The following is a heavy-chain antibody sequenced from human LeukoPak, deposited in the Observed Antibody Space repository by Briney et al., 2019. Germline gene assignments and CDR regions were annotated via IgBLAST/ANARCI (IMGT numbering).Heavy chain of an antibody. D-gene: IGHD3-16*01. J-gene: IGHJ6*02. V-gene: IGHV3-23*01. CDR2: ISGSGGST. CDR1: GFTFSSYA. Sequence: GSLRLSCAASGFTFSSYAMSWVRQAPGKGLEWVSAISGSGGSTYYADSVKGRFTISRDNSKNTLYLQMNSLRAEDTAVYYCAKDLGGLYYYYYGMDVWGQGNTVTVSS. CDR3: AKDLGGLYYYYYGMDV.